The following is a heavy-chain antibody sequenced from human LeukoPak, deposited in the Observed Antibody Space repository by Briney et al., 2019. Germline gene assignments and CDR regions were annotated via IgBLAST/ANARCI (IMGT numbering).Heavy chain of an antibody. CDR1: GGSNSSYY. CDR3: ARTPGITMVRGVIISAFDI. CDR2: IYYSGST. D-gene: IGHD3-10*01. Sequence: SETLSLTCTVSGGSNSSYYWSWIRQPPGKGLEWIGYIYYSGSTNYNPSLKSRVTISVDTSKNQFSLKLSSVTAADTAVYYCARTPGITMVRGVIISAFDIWGQGTMVTVSS. J-gene: IGHJ3*02. V-gene: IGHV4-59*01.